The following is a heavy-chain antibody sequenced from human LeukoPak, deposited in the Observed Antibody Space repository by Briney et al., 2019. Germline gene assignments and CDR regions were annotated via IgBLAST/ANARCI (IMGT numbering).Heavy chain of an antibody. CDR1: GFTFSSYA. D-gene: IGHD3-10*01. J-gene: IGHJ6*03. Sequence: QPGGSLRLSCAASGFTFSSYAMHWVRQAPGKGLEWVAVISYDGSNKYYADSVKGRFTISRDNSKNTLYLQMNSLRAEDTAVYYCARGVTMVRGVPPPYYYYYMDVWGKGTTVTVSS. V-gene: IGHV3-30-3*01. CDR2: ISYDGSNK. CDR3: ARGVTMVRGVPPPYYYYYMDV.